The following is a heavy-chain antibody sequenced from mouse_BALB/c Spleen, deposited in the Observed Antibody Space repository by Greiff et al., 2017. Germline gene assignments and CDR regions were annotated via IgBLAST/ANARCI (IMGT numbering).Heavy chain of an antibody. V-gene: IGHV1S137*01. D-gene: IGHD2-4*01. Sequence: VKLVESGAELVRPGVSVKISCKGSGYTFTDYAMHWVKQSHAKSLEWIGVISTYYGDASYNQKFKGKATMTVDKSSSTAYMELARLTSEDSAIYYCARRGDYDGFDYWGQGTTLTVSS. CDR3: ARRGDYDGFDY. CDR2: ISTYYGDA. J-gene: IGHJ2*01. CDR1: GYTFTDYA.